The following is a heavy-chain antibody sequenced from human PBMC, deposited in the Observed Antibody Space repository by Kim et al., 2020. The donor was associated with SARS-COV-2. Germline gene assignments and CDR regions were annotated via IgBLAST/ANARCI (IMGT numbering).Heavy chain of an antibody. D-gene: IGHD6-25*01. V-gene: IGHV3-21*01. CDR2: SYI. CDR3: VSGGAAADY. Sequence: SYIYYADSVKGRFTISRDNAKNSLYLQMNSLRAEDTAVYYCVSGGAAADYWGQGTLVTVSS. J-gene: IGHJ4*02.